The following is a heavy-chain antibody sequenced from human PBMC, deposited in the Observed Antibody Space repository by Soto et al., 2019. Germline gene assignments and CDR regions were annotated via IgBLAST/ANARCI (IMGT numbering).Heavy chain of an antibody. CDR3: ARVCGGDCYSFDY. CDR2: INHSGST. D-gene: IGHD2-21*02. V-gene: IGHV4-34*01. J-gene: IGHJ4*02. CDR1: GGSFSGYY. Sequence: QVQLQQWGAGLLKPSETLSLTCAVYGGSFSGYYWSWIRQPPGKGLEWIGEINHSGSTNYNPSLKSRVPISVDTSKNQFSLKLSSVTAADTAVYYCARVCGGDCYSFDYWGQGTLVTVSS.